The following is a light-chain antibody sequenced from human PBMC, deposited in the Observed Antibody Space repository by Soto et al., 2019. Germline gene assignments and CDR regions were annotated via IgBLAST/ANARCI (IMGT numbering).Light chain of an antibody. CDR3: QHHYSSPT. J-gene: IGKJ1*01. V-gene: IGKV3-11*01. CDR1: QSVSNY. CDR2: DTS. Sequence: EIVLTQSPATLSSSPGERATISCRASQSVSNYLAWYQQKPGKVPMLLIYDTSNMPTGIPGRFSGSGSGTYFPLTISSLAPEDVAVYCRQHHYSSPTFGQGTKVEIK.